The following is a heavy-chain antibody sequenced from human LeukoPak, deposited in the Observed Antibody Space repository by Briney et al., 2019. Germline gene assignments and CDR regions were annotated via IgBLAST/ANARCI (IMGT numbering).Heavy chain of an antibody. D-gene: IGHD5-18*01. V-gene: IGHV4-39*01. CDR1: GGSISSSSYY. CDR3: ARSSDRPDTAMVTSDY. J-gene: IGHJ4*02. Sequence: SETLSLTCTVSGGSISSSSYYWGWIRQPPGKGLEWIGSIYYSGSTYYNPSLKSRVTISVDTPKNQFSLKLSSVTAADTAVYYCARSSDRPDTAMVTSDYWGQGTLVTVSS. CDR2: IYYSGST.